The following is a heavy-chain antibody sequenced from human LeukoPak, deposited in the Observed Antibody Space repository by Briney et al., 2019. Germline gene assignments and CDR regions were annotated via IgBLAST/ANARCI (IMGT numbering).Heavy chain of an antibody. CDR1: GFTFDDYA. CDR2: ISGDGGST. V-gene: IGHV3-43*02. Sequence: GGSMRLSCAASGFTFDDYAMHWVRQAPGKGLEWVSLISGDGGSTYYADSVKGRFTISRDNSKNSLYLQMNSLRTEDTALYYCARWDSDAFDIWGQGTMVTVSS. J-gene: IGHJ3*02. CDR3: ARWDSDAFDI. D-gene: IGHD1-26*01.